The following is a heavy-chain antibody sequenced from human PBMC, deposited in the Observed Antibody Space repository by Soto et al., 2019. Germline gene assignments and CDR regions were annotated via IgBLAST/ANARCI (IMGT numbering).Heavy chain of an antibody. J-gene: IGHJ6*03. D-gene: IGHD2-15*01. CDR1: GGSISSYY. CDR3: ARSYCSGGSCYVDRSKRHYYYYMDV. Sequence: SETLSLTCTVSGGSISSYYWSWIRQPPGKGLEWIGYIYYSGSTNYNPSLKSRVTISVDTSKNQFSLKLSSVTAADTAVYYCARSYCSGGSCYVDRSKRHYYYYMDVWGKGTTVTVSS. V-gene: IGHV4-59*01. CDR2: IYYSGST.